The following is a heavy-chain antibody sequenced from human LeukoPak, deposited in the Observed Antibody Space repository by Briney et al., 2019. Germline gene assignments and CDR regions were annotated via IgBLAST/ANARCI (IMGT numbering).Heavy chain of an antibody. V-gene: IGHV1-69*13. CDR3: ARDPGPSIVGATFYYFDY. J-gene: IGHJ4*02. CDR1: GYTFTGYY. CDR2: IIPIFGTA. Sequence: SVKVSCKASGYTFTGYYMHWLRQAPGQGLEWMGGIIPIFGTANYAQKFQGRVTITADESTSTAYMELSSLRSEDTAVYYCARDPGPSIVGATFYYFDYWGQGTLVTVSS. D-gene: IGHD1-26*01.